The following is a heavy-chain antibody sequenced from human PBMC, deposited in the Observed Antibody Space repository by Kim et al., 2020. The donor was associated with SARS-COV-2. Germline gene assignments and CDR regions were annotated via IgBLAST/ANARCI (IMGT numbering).Heavy chain of an antibody. D-gene: IGHD4-17*01. Sequence: DTVERRFTISRDNTKNTLYLKMNSLSAEDTAVYYCAKGFYGDYEYYFDYRGQGTLVTVSS. J-gene: IGHJ4*02. V-gene: IGHV3-23*01. CDR3: AKGFYGDYEYYFDY.